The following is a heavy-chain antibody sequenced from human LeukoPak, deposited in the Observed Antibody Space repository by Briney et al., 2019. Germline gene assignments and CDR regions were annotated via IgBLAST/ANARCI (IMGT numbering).Heavy chain of an antibody. D-gene: IGHD6-13*01. CDR3: AKVQIRIAAAGYFDY. V-gene: IGHV3-9*01. Sequence: GRSLRLSCAASGFTFDDYAMHWVRQAPGKGLEWVSGISWNSGSIGYADSVKGRFTISRDNAKNSLYLQMNSLRAEDTALYYCAKVQIRIAAAGYFDYWGQGTLVTVSS. CDR1: GFTFDDYA. J-gene: IGHJ4*02. CDR2: ISWNSGSI.